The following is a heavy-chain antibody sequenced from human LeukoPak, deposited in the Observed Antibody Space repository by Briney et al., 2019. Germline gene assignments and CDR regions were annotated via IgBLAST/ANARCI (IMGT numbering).Heavy chain of an antibody. CDR2: IYYSGST. J-gene: IGHJ4*02. D-gene: IGHD6-6*01. CDR1: GGSISSSSYY. CDR3: AIPYKYSSSSGGYFDY. Sequence: SETLSLTCTVSGGSISSSSYYWGWIRQPPGKGLEWIGSIYYSGSTYYNPSLKSRVTISVDTSKNQFSLKLSSVTAADTAVYYCAIPYKYSSSSGGYFDYWGQGTLVTVSS. V-gene: IGHV4-39*07.